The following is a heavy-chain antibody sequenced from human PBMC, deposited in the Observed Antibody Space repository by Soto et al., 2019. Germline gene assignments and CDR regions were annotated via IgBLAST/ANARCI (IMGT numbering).Heavy chain of an antibody. CDR1: GYSFTSYW. V-gene: IGHV5-51*01. J-gene: IGHJ4*02. CDR3: ARGNPSYSGYDAFDY. Sequence: GESLKISCKGSGYSFTSYWIGWVRQMPGKGLEWMGTIYPGDSDTRYSPSFQGQVTISADKSISTAYLQWSSLKASDTAMYYCARGNPSYSGYDAFDYWGQGTLVTVSS. CDR2: IYPGDSDT. D-gene: IGHD5-12*01.